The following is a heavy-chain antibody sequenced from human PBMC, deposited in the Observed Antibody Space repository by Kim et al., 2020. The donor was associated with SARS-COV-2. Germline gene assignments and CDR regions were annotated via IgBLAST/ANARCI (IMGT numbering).Heavy chain of an antibody. J-gene: IGHJ4*02. V-gene: IGHV3-43D*03. CDR2: ISWDGGST. Sequence: GGSLRLSCAASGFTFDDYAMHWVRQAPGKGLEWVSLISWDGGSTYYADSVKGRFTISRDNSKNSLYLQMNSLRAEDTALYYCAKSNGWGAPPHFDYWGQGTLVTVSS. D-gene: IGHD1-26*01. CDR3: AKSNGWGAPPHFDY. CDR1: GFTFDDYA.